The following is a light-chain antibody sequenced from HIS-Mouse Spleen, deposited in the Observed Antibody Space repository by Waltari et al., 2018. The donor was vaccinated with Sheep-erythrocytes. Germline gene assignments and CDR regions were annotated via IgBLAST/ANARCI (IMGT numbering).Light chain of an antibody. V-gene: IGKV1D-16*01. J-gene: IGKJ1*01. CDR1: QGISSW. Sequence: DIQMTQSPSSVSASVGDRVTITCRASQGISSWLGWYQQKPGKAPKLLIYAASSLQSGVPSRCSGSGSGTEFTLTISSLQPDDFATYYCQQYNSYSWTFGQGTKVEIK. CDR3: QQYNSYSWT. CDR2: AAS.